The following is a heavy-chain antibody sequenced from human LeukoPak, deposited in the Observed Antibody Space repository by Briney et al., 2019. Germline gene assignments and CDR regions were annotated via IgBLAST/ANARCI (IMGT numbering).Heavy chain of an antibody. Sequence: SETLSLTCTVSGGSISSYYWSWIRQPPGKGLEWIGEINHSGSTNYNPSLKSRVTISVDTSKNQFSLKLSSVTAADTAVYYCARGYCSGGSCYPRKYWFDPWGQGTLVTVSS. CDR1: GGSISSYY. D-gene: IGHD2-15*01. CDR3: ARGYCSGGSCYPRKYWFDP. J-gene: IGHJ5*02. CDR2: INHSGST. V-gene: IGHV4-34*01.